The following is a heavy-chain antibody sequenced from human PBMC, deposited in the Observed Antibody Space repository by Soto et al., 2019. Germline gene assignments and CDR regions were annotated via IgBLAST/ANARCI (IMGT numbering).Heavy chain of an antibody. Sequence: EVQLVESGGGLVQPGRYLRLSCAASGFMFDDYAMHWVRQAPGKGLEWVSGISWHSGDIGYADSVKDRFTISSDNAKNFLYLQMNSLRLEDTAFYYCAKDTAAFWSGYAAFDYWGQGTLVTVSS. CDR2: ISWHSGDI. D-gene: IGHD3-3*01. J-gene: IGHJ4*02. V-gene: IGHV3-9*01. CDR1: GFMFDDYA. CDR3: AKDTAAFWSGYAAFDY.